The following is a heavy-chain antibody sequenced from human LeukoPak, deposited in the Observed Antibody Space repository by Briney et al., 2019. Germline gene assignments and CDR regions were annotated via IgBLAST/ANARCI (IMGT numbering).Heavy chain of an antibody. V-gene: IGHV4-34*01. CDR2: INHSGST. CDR3: ARHAGYCSSTSCYGRIDAFDI. J-gene: IGHJ3*02. Sequence: SETLSLTCAVCGGSFSGYYWSWIRQPPGKGLEWIGEINHSGSTNYNPSLKSRVTISVDTSKNQFSLKLSSVTAADTAVYYCARHAGYCSSTSCYGRIDAFDIWGQGTMVTVSS. CDR1: GGSFSGYY. D-gene: IGHD2-2*01.